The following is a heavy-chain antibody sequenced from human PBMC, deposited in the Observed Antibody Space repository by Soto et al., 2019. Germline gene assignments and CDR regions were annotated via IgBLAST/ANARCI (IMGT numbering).Heavy chain of an antibody. Sequence: SVKVSCKASGGTFSSYAISWVRQAPGQGLEWMGGIIPIFGTANYAQKFQGRVTITADESTSTAYMELSSLRSEDTAVYYCARDLYYYDSSGYYDWSIPWGQGTLVTVSS. J-gene: IGHJ5*02. CDR3: ARDLYYYDSSGYYDWSIP. CDR1: GGTFSSYA. CDR2: IIPIFGTA. D-gene: IGHD3-22*01. V-gene: IGHV1-69*13.